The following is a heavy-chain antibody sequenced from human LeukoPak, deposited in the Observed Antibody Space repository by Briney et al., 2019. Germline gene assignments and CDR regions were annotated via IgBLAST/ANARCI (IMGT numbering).Heavy chain of an antibody. D-gene: IGHD3-9*01. CDR2: ISGSGGST. V-gene: IGHV3-23*01. CDR1: GFIFSNYQ. CDR3: AKVGRVLRYFDWLSPHDY. J-gene: IGHJ4*02. Sequence: GGSLRLSCAVSGFIFSNYQMNWVRQAPGKGLEWVSAISGSGGSTYYADSVKGRFTISRDNSKNTLYLQMNSLRAEDTAVYYCAKVGRVLRYFDWLSPHDYWGQGTLVTVSS.